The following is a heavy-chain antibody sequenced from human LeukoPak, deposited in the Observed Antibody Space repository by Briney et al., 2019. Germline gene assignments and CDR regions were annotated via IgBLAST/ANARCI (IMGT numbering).Heavy chain of an antibody. CDR3: ASLYYYDSRDDAFDI. CDR1: GFTFSDYW. Sequence: PGGSLRLSCTAYGFTFSDYWMTWVRQAPGKGLEWVANIKQDDSEKYYVDSVKGRFTISRDNAKNSLHLQMNSQRAEDAAVYYCASLYYYDSRDDAFDIWGQGTMVTVSS. J-gene: IGHJ3*02. D-gene: IGHD3-22*01. CDR2: IKQDDSEK. V-gene: IGHV3-7*01.